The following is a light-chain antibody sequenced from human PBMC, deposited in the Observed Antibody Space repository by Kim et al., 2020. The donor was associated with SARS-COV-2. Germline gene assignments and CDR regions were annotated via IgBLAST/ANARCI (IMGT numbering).Light chain of an antibody. CDR1: NIGSKS. Sequence: PGKTARMTCGGNNIGSKSVHWYQQKPGQAPVLVIYYDSDRPSGIPERFSGSNSGNTATLTISRVEAGDEADYYCQVWDSSSDHPVFGGGTQLTVL. CDR3: QVWDSSSDHPV. CDR2: YDS. J-gene: IGLJ2*01. V-gene: IGLV3-21*04.